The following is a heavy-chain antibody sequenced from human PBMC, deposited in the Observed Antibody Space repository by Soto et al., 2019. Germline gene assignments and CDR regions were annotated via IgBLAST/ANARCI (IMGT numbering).Heavy chain of an antibody. CDR3: ARDSNRYVWGSYLGYYFDY. D-gene: IGHD3-16*02. Sequence: WASVKVSCKASGYTFTGYYMHWVRQAPGQGLEWMGWINPNSGGTNYAQKFQGRVTMTRDTSISTAYMELSRLRSDDTAVYYCARDSNRYVWGSYLGYYFDYWGQGTVVTVSS. J-gene: IGHJ4*02. CDR1: GYTFTGYY. V-gene: IGHV1-2*02. CDR2: INPNSGGT.